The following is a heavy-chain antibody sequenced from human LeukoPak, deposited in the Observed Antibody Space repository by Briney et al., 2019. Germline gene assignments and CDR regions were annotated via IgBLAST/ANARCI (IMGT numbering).Heavy chain of an antibody. V-gene: IGHV3-7*01. J-gene: IGHJ6*03. D-gene: IGHD2-15*01. CDR3: ARDGIPYSYFYYMDV. CDR2: IKREDNEQ. CDR1: GFNFHSFS. Sequence: PGGSLRLSCETSGFNFHSFSMSWVRQTPGKGLEWVANIKREDNEQNYIDSVKGRFTISRDNARKSVFLQMDSLRVEDTGVYYCARDGIPYSYFYYMDVWGKGTTVTVSS.